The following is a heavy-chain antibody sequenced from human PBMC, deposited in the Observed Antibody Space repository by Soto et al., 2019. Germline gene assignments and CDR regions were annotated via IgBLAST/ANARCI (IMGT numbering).Heavy chain of an antibody. CDR2: ISAYNGNT. V-gene: IGHV1-18*01. J-gene: IGHJ5*02. CDR1: GYTFTSYG. CDR3: ASANRIEYSSHGSWFDP. D-gene: IGHD6-6*01. Sequence: GASVKVSCKASGYTFTSYGISWVRQAPGQGLEWMGWISAYNGNTNYAQKLQGRVTMTTDTSTSTAYMELRGLRSEDTAVYYCASANRIEYSSHGSWFDPWGQGTLVTVSS.